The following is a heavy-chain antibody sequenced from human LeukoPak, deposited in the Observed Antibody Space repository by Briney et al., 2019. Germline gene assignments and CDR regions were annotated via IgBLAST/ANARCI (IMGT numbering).Heavy chain of an antibody. V-gene: IGHV3-23*01. CDR1: GFTFRSSA. Sequence: GGSLRLSCAASGFTFRSSAMSWVRQAPGKGLEWVSSSSGSGGSTYYADSVKGRFTISRDNSKNTLYLQMNSLRAEDTAVYYCAKDLSDWYGFYFDFWGQGTLVTVSS. J-gene: IGHJ4*02. CDR2: SSGSGGST. D-gene: IGHD6-19*01. CDR3: AKDLSDWYGFYFDF.